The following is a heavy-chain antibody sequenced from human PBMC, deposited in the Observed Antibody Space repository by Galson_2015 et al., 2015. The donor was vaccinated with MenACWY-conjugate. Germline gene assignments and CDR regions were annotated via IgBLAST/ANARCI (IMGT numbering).Heavy chain of an antibody. Sequence: SLRLSCAASGFTFRAYWMNWVRQAPGKGLEWVANIKQDGSEENYVDSVKGRFTISRDNAKNTLYLQMNSLRAEDTAVYYCARALYSGKAVNNHFDPWGQGTLVTVSS. CDR2: IKQDGSEE. V-gene: IGHV3-7*04. J-gene: IGHJ5*02. CDR3: ARALYSGKAVNNHFDP. CDR1: GFTFRAYW. D-gene: IGHD3-10*01.